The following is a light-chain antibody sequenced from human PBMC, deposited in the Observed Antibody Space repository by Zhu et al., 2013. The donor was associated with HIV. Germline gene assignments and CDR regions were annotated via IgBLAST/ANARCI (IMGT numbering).Light chain of an antibody. J-gene: IGKJ2*01. CDR1: QDITSW. CDR3: QQSNSFPYT. Sequence: DIQMTQSPSSVSASVGDRVTITCRASQDITSWLAWYQQKPGKAPNLLIYATSTLQSGVPSRFSGSGSGPDYTLTISSLQPEDFATYYCQQSNSFPYTFGRGPSWRSN. V-gene: IGKV1-12*01. CDR2: ATS.